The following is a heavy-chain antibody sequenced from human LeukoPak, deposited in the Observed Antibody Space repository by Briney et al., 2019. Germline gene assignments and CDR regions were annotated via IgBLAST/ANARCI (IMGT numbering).Heavy chain of an antibody. Sequence: GASVTVSCKASGYTFTDYYMHWVRQAPGKGLEWMGWINPYSCGTKNAQKFQGRVTMTRDASTSTAYMDLSRRTFDDTAFYYCATGDIYGDYVWWGQGTLVTVSS. CDR2: INPYSCGT. D-gene: IGHD4-17*01. CDR3: ATGDIYGDYVW. CDR1: GYTFTDYY. J-gene: IGHJ4*02. V-gene: IGHV1-2*02.